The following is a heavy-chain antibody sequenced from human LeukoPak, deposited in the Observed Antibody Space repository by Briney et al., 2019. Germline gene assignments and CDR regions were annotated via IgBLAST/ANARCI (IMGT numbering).Heavy chain of an antibody. Sequence: GGSLRLSCAASGFTFSGFSFSGYYMSWIRQAPGKGLEWVSSISSSGSTIYYADSVKGRFTIPRDNAKNSLYLQMNTLRAEDTAVYYCARDSNSRGAFDVWGQGTMVTVSS. CDR1: GFTFSGFSFSGYY. J-gene: IGHJ3*01. V-gene: IGHV3-11*01. CDR3: ARDSNSRGAFDV. D-gene: IGHD2-2*01. CDR2: ISSSGSTI.